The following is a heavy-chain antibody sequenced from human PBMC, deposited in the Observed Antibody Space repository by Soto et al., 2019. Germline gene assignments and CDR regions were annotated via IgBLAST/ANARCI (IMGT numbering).Heavy chain of an antibody. CDR3: PEWAGYCSGADCRA. CDR1: GFPFSSRA. Sequence: EVQLLESGGGLVQPGGSLRLSCAASGFPFSSRAMSWVRQAPGKGLELVSAISGSGTITYYADSVKGRFTISRDTSKNTLHLQLNRLRAHDTGVYYCPEWAGYCSGADCRAWGQGTLVTVSS. D-gene: IGHD2-15*01. CDR2: ISGSGTIT. J-gene: IGHJ5*02. V-gene: IGHV3-23*01.